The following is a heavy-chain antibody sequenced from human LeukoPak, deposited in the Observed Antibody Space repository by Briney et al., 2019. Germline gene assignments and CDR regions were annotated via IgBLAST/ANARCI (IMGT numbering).Heavy chain of an antibody. Sequence: PGGSLRLSCAASGFTFSSYAMHWVRQAPGKGLEYVSAISSNGGSTYYANSVKGRFTMSRDNSKNTPYLQMGSLRAEDMAVYYCARDRAAVAGTYYMDVWGKGTTVTVSS. D-gene: IGHD6-19*01. V-gene: IGHV3-64*01. CDR3: ARDRAAVAGTYYMDV. J-gene: IGHJ6*03. CDR2: ISSNGGST. CDR1: GFTFSSYA.